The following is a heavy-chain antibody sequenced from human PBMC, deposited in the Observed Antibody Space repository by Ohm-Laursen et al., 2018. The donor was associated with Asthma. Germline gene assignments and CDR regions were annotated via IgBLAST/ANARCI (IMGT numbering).Heavy chain of an antibody. Sequence: SLRLSCAASGFTFRSYAMHWVRQAPGKGLEWVAVSGSYYDGGLKYYADSVNGRFTVSRDDSKNTLYLQMNSLRAEDTAVYYCARDSRDYYGMDVWGQGTTVTVSS. CDR1: GFTFRSYA. CDR2: SGSYYDGGLK. CDR3: ARDSRDYYGMDV. V-gene: IGHV3-30-3*01. J-gene: IGHJ6*02.